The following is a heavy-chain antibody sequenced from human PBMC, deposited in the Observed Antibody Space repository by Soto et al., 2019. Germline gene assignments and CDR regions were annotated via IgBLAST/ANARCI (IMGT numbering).Heavy chain of an antibody. Sequence: SKTLSLTCAVYGGSFSGYYWSWIRQPPGKGLEWIGEINHSGSTNYNPSLKSRVTISVDTSKNQFSLKLSSVTAADTAVYYCARGLRTPLYSSSWNWFDPWGQGTLVTVSS. J-gene: IGHJ5*02. CDR1: GGSFSGYY. CDR2: INHSGST. CDR3: ARGLRTPLYSSSWNWFDP. V-gene: IGHV4-34*01. D-gene: IGHD6-13*01.